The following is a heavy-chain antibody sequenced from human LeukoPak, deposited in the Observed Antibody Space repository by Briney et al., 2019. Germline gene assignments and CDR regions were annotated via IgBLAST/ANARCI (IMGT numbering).Heavy chain of an antibody. CDR1: GFTFSSYA. Sequence: PGGSLRLSCAASGFTFSSYAMSWVRQAPGKGLEWVSAISGSGGSTYYADSVKGRFTISRDNSKNTLYLQMNSLRAEDTAVYYCARDCHSRFLECIGGDDAFDIWGQGTMVTVSS. CDR2: ISGSGGST. J-gene: IGHJ3*02. V-gene: IGHV3-23*01. D-gene: IGHD3-3*01. CDR3: ARDCHSRFLECIGGDDAFDI.